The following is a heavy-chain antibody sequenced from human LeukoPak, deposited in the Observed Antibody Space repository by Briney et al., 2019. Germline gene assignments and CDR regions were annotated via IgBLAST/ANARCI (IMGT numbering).Heavy chain of an antibody. D-gene: IGHD3-10*01. CDR2: ISFNGAET. CDR1: GFTFNTYA. CDR3: ARDSMDYGSGPPGY. V-gene: IGHV3-30*03. Sequence: GGSLRLSCVASGFTFNTYAMQCVRQVPGKGREWVAYISFNGAETYYGDSVKGRFTISRDNSKNTVFLQMSSLRSDDTAVYYCARDSMDYGSGPPGYWGQGTLVSVSS. J-gene: IGHJ4*02.